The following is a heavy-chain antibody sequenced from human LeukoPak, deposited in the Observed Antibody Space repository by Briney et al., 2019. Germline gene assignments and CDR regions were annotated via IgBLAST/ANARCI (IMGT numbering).Heavy chain of an antibody. J-gene: IGHJ4*02. CDR3: ASFRWGVGFEY. Sequence: SETLSLTCAVYGGSFSGYYWSCIRQPPGKGPEWIGEINHSGSTNYNPSLKSRLTISVDTSKNQFSLKLNSVTAADTAVYYCASFRWGVGFEYWGQGTLVTVSS. V-gene: IGHV4-34*01. D-gene: IGHD3-16*01. CDR1: GGSFSGYY. CDR2: INHSGST.